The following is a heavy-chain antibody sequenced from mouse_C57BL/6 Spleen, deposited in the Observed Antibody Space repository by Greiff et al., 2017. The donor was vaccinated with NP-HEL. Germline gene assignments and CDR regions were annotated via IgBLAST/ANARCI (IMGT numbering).Heavy chain of an antibody. V-gene: IGHV3-1*01. CDR1: GYSIASGYD. D-gene: IGHD3-3*01. J-gene: IGHJ2*01. Sequence: DVKLQESGPGMVKPSQSLSLTCTVTGYSIASGYDWHWIRHFPGNKLEWMGYISYSGSTNYNPSLKSRISITHDTSKNHFFLKLNSVTTEDTATYYCARGDPGYYFDYWGQGTTLTVSS. CDR3: ARGDPGYYFDY. CDR2: ISYSGST.